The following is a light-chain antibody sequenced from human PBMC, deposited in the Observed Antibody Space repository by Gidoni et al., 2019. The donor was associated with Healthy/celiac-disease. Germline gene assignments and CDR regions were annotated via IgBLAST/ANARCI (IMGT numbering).Light chain of an antibody. J-gene: IGKJ1*01. CDR2: AAS. CDR3: QQYYSYPRT. V-gene: IGKV1-8*01. Sequence: AIRMTQSPSSFSASTGDRGTITCRASPGISSYLAWYQQKPGKAPKLLIYAASTLQSGGPSRFSGSGSGTDFTLTISCLQSEDFATYYCQQYYSYPRTFGQGTKVEIK. CDR1: PGISSY.